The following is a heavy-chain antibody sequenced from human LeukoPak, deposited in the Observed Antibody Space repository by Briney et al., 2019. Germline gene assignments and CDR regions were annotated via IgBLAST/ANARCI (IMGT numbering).Heavy chain of an antibody. D-gene: IGHD6-13*01. CDR2: IRYDGSNK. CDR1: GFTFSSYG. Sequence: PGGSLRLSCAASGFTFSSYGMHWVRQAPGKGLEWVAFIRYDGSNKYYADSVKGRFTISRDNSKNTLYLQMNSLRAEDTAVYYCANDGARGSSSWYAAVHGDAFDIWGQGTMVTVSS. CDR3: ANDGARGSSSWYAAVHGDAFDI. J-gene: IGHJ3*02. V-gene: IGHV3-30*02.